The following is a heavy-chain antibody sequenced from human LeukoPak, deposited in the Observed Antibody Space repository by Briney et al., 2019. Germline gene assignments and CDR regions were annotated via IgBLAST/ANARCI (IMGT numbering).Heavy chain of an antibody. CDR2: ISAYNGNT. D-gene: IGHD3-22*01. CDR3: ASSLGGYYYYFDY. Sequence: ASVKVSCKASGYTFTGYYMHWVRQAPGQGLEWMGWISAYNGNTNYAQKLQGRVTMTTDTSTSTAYMELRSLRSDDTAVYYCASSLGGYYYYFDYWGQGTLVTVSS. V-gene: IGHV1-18*04. CDR1: GYTFTGYY. J-gene: IGHJ4*02.